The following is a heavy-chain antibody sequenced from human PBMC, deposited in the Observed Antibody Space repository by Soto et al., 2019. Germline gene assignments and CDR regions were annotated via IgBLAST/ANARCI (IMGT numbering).Heavy chain of an antibody. CDR1: GGSISSSNW. CDR3: ARVGGLVSGLYYFDY. D-gene: IGHD6-19*01. J-gene: IGHJ4*02. CDR2: IYHSGST. Sequence: SETLSLTCAVSGGSISSSNWWSWVRQPPGKGLEWIGEIYHSGSTNYNPSLKSRVTISVDKPKNQFSLKLSSVTAADTAVYYCARVGGLVSGLYYFDYWGQGTLVTVSS. V-gene: IGHV4-4*02.